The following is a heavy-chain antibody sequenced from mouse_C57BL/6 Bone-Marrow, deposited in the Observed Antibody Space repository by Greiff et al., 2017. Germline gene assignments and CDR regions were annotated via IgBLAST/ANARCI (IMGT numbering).Heavy chain of an antibody. J-gene: IGHJ2*01. CDR3: TRGLYGYDGNY. CDR1: GYTFTDYE. Sequence: VKLMESGAELVRPGASVTLSCKASGYTFTDYEMHWVKQTPVHGLEWIGAIDPETGGTAYNQKFKGKAILTADKSSSTAYMELRSLTSEDSAVYYCTRGLYGYDGNYWGQGTTLTVSS. V-gene: IGHV1-15*01. CDR2: IDPETGGT. D-gene: IGHD2-2*01.